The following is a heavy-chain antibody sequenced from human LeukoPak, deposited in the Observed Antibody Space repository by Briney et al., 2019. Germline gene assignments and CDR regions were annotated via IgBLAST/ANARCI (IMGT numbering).Heavy chain of an antibody. CDR1: GFTFSSYE. D-gene: IGHD3-22*01. V-gene: IGHV3-48*03. CDR2: ISSSGSTI. CDR3: ARETSSGYLNWFDP. Sequence: PGGSLRLSCAASGFTFSSYEMNWVRQAPGKGLEWVSYISSSGSTIYYADSVKGRFTISRDNAKNSLYLQMNSLRAEDTAVYYCARETSSGYLNWFDPWGQGTLVTVSS. J-gene: IGHJ5*02.